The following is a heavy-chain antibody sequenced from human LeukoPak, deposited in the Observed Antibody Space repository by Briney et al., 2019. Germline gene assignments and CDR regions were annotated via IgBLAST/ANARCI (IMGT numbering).Heavy chain of an antibody. CDR1: GFTFNNYA. CDR2: ISGSGTT. Sequence: GGSLRLSCAASGFTFNNYAMSWVRQAPGKGLEWVSAISGSGTTYFADSVKGRFRISRDNSKNMVYLQMNSLRAEDTAVYFCGGMRIYDAGSFFHWGQGPLVTVSS. J-gene: IGHJ4*02. D-gene: IGHD3-10*01. CDR3: GGMRIYDAGSFFH. V-gene: IGHV3-23*01.